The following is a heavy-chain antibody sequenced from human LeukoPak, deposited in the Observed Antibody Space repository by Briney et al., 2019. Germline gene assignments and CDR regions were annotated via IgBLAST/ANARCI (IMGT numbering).Heavy chain of an antibody. J-gene: IGHJ4*02. CDR2: ISDGGGNT. CDR1: GFTFSNYA. Sequence: PGGSLRLSCAASGFTFSNYAMTWVRQAPGKGLEWVSAISDGGGNTYYADSVKGRFTISGDNSKNTLFLQMNSLRAEDTAVYYCAQDRTAAYYWGQGTLVTVSS. CDR3: AQDRTAAYY. D-gene: IGHD2-2*01. V-gene: IGHV3-23*01.